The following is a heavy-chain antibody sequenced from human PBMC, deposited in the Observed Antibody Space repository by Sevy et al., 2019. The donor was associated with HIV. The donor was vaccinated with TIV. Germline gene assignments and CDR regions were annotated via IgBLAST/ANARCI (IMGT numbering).Heavy chain of an antibody. V-gene: IGHV1-46*01. Sequence: ASVKVSCKASGYTFTSYYMHWVRQAPGQGLEWMGIINPSGGSTSYAQKFQGRVTMTRDTSTSTVYMELSSLRPEDTAVYYCARDSDNYDILTGYYPFDYWGQGTLVTVSS. D-gene: IGHD3-9*01. J-gene: IGHJ4*02. CDR2: INPSGGST. CDR3: ARDSDNYDILTGYYPFDY. CDR1: GYTFTSYY.